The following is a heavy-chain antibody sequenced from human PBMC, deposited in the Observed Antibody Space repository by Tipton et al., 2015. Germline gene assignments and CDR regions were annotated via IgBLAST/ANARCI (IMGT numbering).Heavy chain of an antibody. CDR1: GGSVTSGSYY. Sequence: TLSLTCSVSGGSVTSGSYYWSWIRQPPGKGLEWIGYISYTETSHYNPSLKSRVTISVDTSKNEFSLKLRSVTAADTAVYYCARSRGWRVFDYWGQGTLVTVSS. CDR2: ISYTETS. J-gene: IGHJ4*02. D-gene: IGHD3-10*01. CDR3: ARSRGWRVFDY. V-gene: IGHV4-61*01.